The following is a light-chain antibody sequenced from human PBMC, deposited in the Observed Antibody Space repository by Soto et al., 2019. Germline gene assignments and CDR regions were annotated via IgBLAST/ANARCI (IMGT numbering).Light chain of an antibody. CDR1: QSVSSSY. J-gene: IGKJ4*01. CDR3: QQRAGWPPT. CDR2: DAS. Sequence: EIVLTQSPGTLSLSPGERATLSCRASQSVSSSYLAWYQQKPGQAPRLLIYDASNRANGIPARFTGSGSGTDFTLTISSLEPEDFAVYFCQQRAGWPPTFGGGTKVDIK. V-gene: IGKV3D-20*02.